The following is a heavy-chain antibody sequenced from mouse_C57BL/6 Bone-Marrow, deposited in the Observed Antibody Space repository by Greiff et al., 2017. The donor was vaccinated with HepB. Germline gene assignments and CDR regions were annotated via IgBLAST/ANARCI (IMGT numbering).Heavy chain of an antibody. Sequence: QVQLQQPGAELVRPGSSVKLSCKASGYTFTSYWMDWVKQRPGQGLEWIGNIYPSDSETHYNQKFKDKATLTVDKSSSTAYMPLSSLTSEDSAVYYCARLYYGSSFYYFDYWGQGTTLTVSS. CDR2: IYPSDSET. V-gene: IGHV1-61*01. CDR1: GYTFTSYW. J-gene: IGHJ2*01. D-gene: IGHD1-1*01. CDR3: ARLYYGSSFYYFDY.